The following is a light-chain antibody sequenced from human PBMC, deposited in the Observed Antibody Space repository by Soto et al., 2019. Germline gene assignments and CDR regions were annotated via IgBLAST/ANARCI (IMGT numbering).Light chain of an antibody. J-gene: IGLJ1*01. Sequence: QSALTQTPSASGSRGQSVTISCTGTSSDIGAYDSVSWYQHHPGKAPRALIYEVSKRPSGVPDRFSGSKSGNTASLTVSGLQTEDEADYYCSSYTSRFTFNYIFGTGTKVTVL. V-gene: IGLV2-8*01. CDR1: SSDIGAYDS. CDR3: SSYTSRFTFNYI. CDR2: EVS.